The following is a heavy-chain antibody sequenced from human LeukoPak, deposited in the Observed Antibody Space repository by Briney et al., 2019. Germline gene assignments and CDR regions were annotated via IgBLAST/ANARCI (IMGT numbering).Heavy chain of an antibody. CDR1: GFTFSTYG. J-gene: IGHJ4*02. D-gene: IGHD4-17*01. Sequence: PGGSLRLSCAASGFTFSTYGMHWVRQAPGKGLEWVAFIRHDGSNKYYADSVKGRFTISRDNAKNTLYLQMNSLRTEDTAVYYCASMRLMTTGDYWGQGTLVTVSS. V-gene: IGHV3-30*02. CDR2: IRHDGSNK. CDR3: ASMRLMTTGDY.